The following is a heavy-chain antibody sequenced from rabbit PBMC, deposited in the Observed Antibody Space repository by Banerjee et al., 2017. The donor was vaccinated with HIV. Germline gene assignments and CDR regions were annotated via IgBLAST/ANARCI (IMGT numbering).Heavy chain of an antibody. CDR2: IYPGSSGST. D-gene: IGHD4-1*01. Sequence: QLLEESGGDLVKPGASLTLTCTASGFSFSSTYYMCWVRQAPGKGLEWIACIYPGSSGSTYYAAWAKGRFTISKTSSTTVTLQMTSLTAADTATYFCARDLAGVIGWNFNLWGPGTLVTVS. V-gene: IGHV1S40*01. CDR1: GFSFSSTYY. J-gene: IGHJ4*01. CDR3: ARDLAGVIGWNFNL.